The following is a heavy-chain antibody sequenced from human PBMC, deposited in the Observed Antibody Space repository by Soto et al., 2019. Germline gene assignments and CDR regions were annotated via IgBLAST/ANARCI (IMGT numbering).Heavy chain of an antibody. Sequence: PSETLSLTCTVSGGSISNFYWSWIRQPPGKGLEWIGYVYYTGSTSYNPSLKRRVTFSADSSRGQFSLRLNSVTAADTAVYYCARTVLGPDLLADSFVDYYSYMDVWSQGTTVTVSS. J-gene: IGHJ6*03. CDR3: ARTVLGPDLLADSFVDYYSYMDV. D-gene: IGHD3-9*01. V-gene: IGHV4-59*08. CDR2: VYYTGST. CDR1: GGSISNFY.